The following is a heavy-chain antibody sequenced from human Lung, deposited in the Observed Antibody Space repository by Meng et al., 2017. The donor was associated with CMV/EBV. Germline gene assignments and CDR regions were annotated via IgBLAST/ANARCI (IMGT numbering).Heavy chain of an antibody. CDR3: ARELSSADYYFDD. V-gene: IGHV3-7*01. Sequence: GGSXRLXCEASGFHFSGYWLSWVRQAPGKGLEWVANINQHGTTKYYTDSLKGRFTISRDNTKNSLFLQIKSLRAEDTALYYCARELSSADYYFDDLGQGPPVTVSS. CDR2: INQHGTTK. CDR1: GFHFSGYW. D-gene: IGHD2-2*01. J-gene: IGHJ4*02.